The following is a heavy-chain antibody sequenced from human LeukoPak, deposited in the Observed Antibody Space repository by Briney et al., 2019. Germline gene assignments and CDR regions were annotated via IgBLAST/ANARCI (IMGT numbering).Heavy chain of an antibody. V-gene: IGHV4-30-4*01. D-gene: IGHD3-10*01. CDR1: GGSISSGDYY. CDR2: IYYSGST. J-gene: IGHJ4*02. CDR3: ARDGSHLRNFDY. Sequence: PSETLSLTCTVSGGSISSGDYYWSWIRQPPGKGLEWIGYIYYSGSTYYNPSLKSRVTISVDTSKNQFSLKLSSVTAADTAVYYCARDGSHLRNFDYWGQGTLVTVSS.